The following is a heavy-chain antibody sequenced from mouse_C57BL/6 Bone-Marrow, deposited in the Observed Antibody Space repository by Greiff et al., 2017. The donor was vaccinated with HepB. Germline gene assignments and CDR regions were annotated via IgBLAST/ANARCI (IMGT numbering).Heavy chain of an antibody. CDR2: INPSTGGT. Sequence: VQLQQSGPELVKPGASVKISCKASGYSFTGYYMNWVKQSPEKSLEWIGEINPSTGGTTYNQKFKAKATLTVDKSSSTAHMQLKSLTSEDAAVYYCARELRGSYWGQGTLVTVSA. CDR3: ARELRGSY. V-gene: IGHV1-42*01. J-gene: IGHJ3*01. CDR1: GYSFTGYY. D-gene: IGHD1-1*01.